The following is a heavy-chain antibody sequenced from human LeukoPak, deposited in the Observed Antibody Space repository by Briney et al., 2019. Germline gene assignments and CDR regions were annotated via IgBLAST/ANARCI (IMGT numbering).Heavy chain of an antibody. CDR2: IFHTGST. D-gene: IGHD3-10*01. CDR1: GDSISGGAFS. Sequence: SQTLSLTCVVSGDSISGGAFSWSWIRQPPGKGLEWIGYIFHTGSTFYNPSLKRRVTISVDNSKNQFSLRLTSVTAADTAVYYCARELWFANAPGSWLDPWGQGTLVTVAS. J-gene: IGHJ5*02. V-gene: IGHV4-30-2*01. CDR3: ARELWFANAPGSWLDP.